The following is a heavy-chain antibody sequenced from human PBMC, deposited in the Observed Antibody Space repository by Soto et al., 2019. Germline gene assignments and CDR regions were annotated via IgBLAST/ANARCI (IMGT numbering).Heavy chain of an antibody. D-gene: IGHD1-26*01. CDR2: IYYSGST. CDR3: ARVLLYYAGSLANGRAMFDP. Sequence: PSETLSLTCTVSGASISSYYWGWIRQPPGKGLEWIGYIYYSGSTNYNPSLRGRVTISLDMSKNQFSLKLSSVTAADTAVYYCARVLLYYAGSLANGRAMFDPWGRETLVTVSS. J-gene: IGHJ5*01. CDR1: GASISSYY. V-gene: IGHV4-59*01.